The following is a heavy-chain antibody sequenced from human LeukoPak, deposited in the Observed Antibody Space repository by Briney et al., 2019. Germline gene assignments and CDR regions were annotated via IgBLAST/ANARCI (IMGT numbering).Heavy chain of an antibody. CDR3: ARDLVVVVPAAMPLDY. J-gene: IGHJ4*02. Sequence: ASVKVSCKASGYTFTSYGISWVRQAPGQGLEWMGWISAYNGNTNYAQKLRGRVTMTTDTSTSTAYMELRSLRSDDTAVYYCARDLVVVVPAAMPLDYWGQGTLVTVSS. V-gene: IGHV1-18*01. CDR2: ISAYNGNT. CDR1: GYTFTSYG. D-gene: IGHD2-2*01.